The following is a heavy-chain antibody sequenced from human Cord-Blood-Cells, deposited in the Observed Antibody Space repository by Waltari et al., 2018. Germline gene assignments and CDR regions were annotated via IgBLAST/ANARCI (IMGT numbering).Heavy chain of an antibody. Sequence: QVQLVQSGAEGKKPGSSVKVSCKASGGTFSSYAISWVRQAPGQGLEWMGGIIPIFGTANYAQKFQGRVMITADKSTSTAYMELSSLRSEDTAVYYCAREDSSSWYWFDPWGQGTLVTVSS. D-gene: IGHD6-13*01. CDR3: AREDSSSWYWFDP. CDR2: IIPIFGTA. J-gene: IGHJ5*02. V-gene: IGHV1-69*06. CDR1: GGTFSSYA.